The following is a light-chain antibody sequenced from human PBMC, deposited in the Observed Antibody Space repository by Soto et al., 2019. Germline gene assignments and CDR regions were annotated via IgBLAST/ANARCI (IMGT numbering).Light chain of an antibody. CDR3: SSYTSSSTPYV. V-gene: IGLV2-14*01. J-gene: IGLJ1*01. Sequence: QSALTQPDSVSGSPGQSITLSCTGTSSDVGGYNYVSWYQQHPGKAPKLMIYEVSNRPSGVSNRFSGSKSGNTASLTISGLQAEDEADYYCSSYTSSSTPYVFGTGTKLTVL. CDR2: EVS. CDR1: SSDVGGYNY.